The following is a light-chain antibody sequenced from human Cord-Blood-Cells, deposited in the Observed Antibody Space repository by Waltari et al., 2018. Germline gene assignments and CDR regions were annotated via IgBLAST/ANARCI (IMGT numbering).Light chain of an antibody. J-gene: IGKJ4*01. CDR1: QGISSA. Sequence: AIQLTQSPSSLSASVGDRVTITCRASQGISSALAWYQQKPGKAPKLLIYDASSLESGVPSRFSGIGSGTDFTLTISSLQPKDFATYYCQQFNSYPLTFGGWTKVEIK. V-gene: IGKV1-13*02. CDR3: QQFNSYPLT. CDR2: DAS.